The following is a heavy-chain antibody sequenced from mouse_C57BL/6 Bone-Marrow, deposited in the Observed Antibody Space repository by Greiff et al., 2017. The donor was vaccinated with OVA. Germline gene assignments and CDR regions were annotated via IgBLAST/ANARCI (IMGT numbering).Heavy chain of an antibody. CDR2: IDPETGGT. D-gene: IGHD2-5*01. V-gene: IGHV1-15*01. J-gene: IGHJ4*01. Sequence: VQLQQSGAELVRPGASVTLSCKASGYTFTDYEMHWVKQTPVHGLEWIGAIDPETGGTAYNQKFKGKAILTADKSSSTAYMELRSLTSEDSAVYDCTRGDSNYYDMYYWGQGTSVTVSS. CDR3: TRGDSNYYDMYY. CDR1: GYTFTDYE.